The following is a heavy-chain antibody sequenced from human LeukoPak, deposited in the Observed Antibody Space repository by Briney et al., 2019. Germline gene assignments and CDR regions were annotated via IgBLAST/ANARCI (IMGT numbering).Heavy chain of an antibody. V-gene: IGHV3-66*02. CDR1: GFTVSSNH. CDR2: IYRGGST. J-gene: IGHJ4*02. CDR3: ARSSGTASSAAAY. D-gene: IGHD1-1*01. Sequence: GGSLRLSCAASGFTVSSNHMSWVRQAPGKGLEWVSVIYRGGSTHYADSVKGRFTISRDNSKNTLNLQMNSLGAGDTAVYYCARSSGTASSAAAYWGQGTLVTVSS.